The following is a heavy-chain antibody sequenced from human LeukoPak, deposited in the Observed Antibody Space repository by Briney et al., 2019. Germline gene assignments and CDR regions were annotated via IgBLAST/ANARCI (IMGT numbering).Heavy chain of an antibody. CDR1: GGSISSYY. Sequence: SETLSLTCTVSGGSISSYYWSWIRQPPGKGLEWIGYIYYSGSTNYNLSLKSRVTISVDTSKNQFSLKLSSVTAADTAVYYCARTLGAYYSDYWGQGTLVTVSS. CDR2: IYYSGST. J-gene: IGHJ4*02. CDR3: ARTLGAYYSDY. V-gene: IGHV4-59*08.